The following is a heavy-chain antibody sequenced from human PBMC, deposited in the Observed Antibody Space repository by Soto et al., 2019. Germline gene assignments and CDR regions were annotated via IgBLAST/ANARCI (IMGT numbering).Heavy chain of an antibody. CDR2: INHSGST. J-gene: IGHJ4*02. D-gene: IGHD3-10*01. CDR1: GGSVSSGNYY. Sequence: PSETLSLTCTVSGGSVSSGNYYWTWIRQPAGTGLEWIGEINHSGSTNYNPSLKSRVTISVDTFKNQFSLKLTSVTAADTAVYYCARDQNASGNYYTRYFDYWGQGTLVTVSS. CDR3: ARDQNASGNYYTRYFDY. V-gene: IGHV4-39*07.